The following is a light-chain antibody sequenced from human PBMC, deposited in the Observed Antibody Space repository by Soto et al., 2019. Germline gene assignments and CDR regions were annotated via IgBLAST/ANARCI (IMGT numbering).Light chain of an antibody. Sequence: QSVLTQPRSVSGSPGQSVTISCTGTISDVGGYNYVSWYQQHPGKAPKLMIYDVTKRPSGVPDRFSGSKSGNTASLTIAGLQTEDEGDYYCQTYDSSLSGIYVFGTGTKVTVL. CDR2: DVT. V-gene: IGLV2-11*01. CDR3: QTYDSSLSGIYV. J-gene: IGLJ1*01. CDR1: ISDVGGYNY.